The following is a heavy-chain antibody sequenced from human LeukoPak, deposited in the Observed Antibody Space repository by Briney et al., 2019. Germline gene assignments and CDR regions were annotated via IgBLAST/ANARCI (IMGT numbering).Heavy chain of an antibody. V-gene: IGHV1-69*04. D-gene: IGHD4-17*01. CDR1: GGTFSSYA. CDR3: ASPNYGDDPSFDY. J-gene: IGHJ4*02. CDR2: IIPILGIA. Sequence: VASVKVSCKASGGTFSSYAISWVRQAPGQGLEWMGRIIPILGIANYAQKFQGRVTITADKSTSTAYMELSSLRSEDTAVYYCASPNYGDDPSFDYWGQGTLVTVSS.